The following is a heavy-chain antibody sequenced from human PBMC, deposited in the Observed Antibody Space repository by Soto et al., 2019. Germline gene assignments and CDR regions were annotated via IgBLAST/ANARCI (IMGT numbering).Heavy chain of an antibody. J-gene: IGHJ1*01. CDR1: GFTFSSYA. V-gene: IGHV3-30-3*01. D-gene: IGHD6-6*01. Sequence: QVQLVESGGGVVQPGRSLRLSCAASGFTFSSYAMHWVRQAPGKGLEWVAVISYDGSNKYYADSVKGRFTISRDNSKNXLDLQMNSLRAEDTAVYYCARDLHIAARQSEYFQHWGQGTLVTVSS. CDR3: ARDLHIAARQSEYFQH. CDR2: ISYDGSNK.